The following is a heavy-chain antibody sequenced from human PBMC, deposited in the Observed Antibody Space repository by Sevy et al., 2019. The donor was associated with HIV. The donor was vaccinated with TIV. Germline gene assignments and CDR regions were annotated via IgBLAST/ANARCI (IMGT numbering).Heavy chain of an antibody. Sequence: SETLSLTCTVSGGSISSYYWSWIRQPPGKRLEWIGYIYYSGSTNYNPSLKSRVTISVDTSKNQFSLKLSSVTAADTAVYYCARAPSVFGVVNYYYYMDVWGKGTTVTVSS. CDR1: GGSISSYY. CDR2: IYYSGST. V-gene: IGHV4-59*01. D-gene: IGHD3-3*01. CDR3: ARAPSVFGVVNYYYYMDV. J-gene: IGHJ6*03.